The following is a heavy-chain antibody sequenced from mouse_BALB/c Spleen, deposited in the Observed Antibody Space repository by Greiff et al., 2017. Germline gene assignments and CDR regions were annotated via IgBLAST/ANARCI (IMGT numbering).Heavy chain of an antibody. CDR2: ISYSGST. V-gene: IGHV3-2*02. Sequence: EVKLMESGPGLVKPSQSLSLTCTVTGYSITSDYAWNWIRQFPGNKLEWMGYISYSGSTSYNPSLKSRISITRDTSKNQFFLQLNSVTTEDTATYYCAVSITTATYYFDYWGQGTTLTVSS. D-gene: IGHD1-2*01. CDR1: GYSITSDYA. CDR3: AVSITTATYYFDY. J-gene: IGHJ2*01.